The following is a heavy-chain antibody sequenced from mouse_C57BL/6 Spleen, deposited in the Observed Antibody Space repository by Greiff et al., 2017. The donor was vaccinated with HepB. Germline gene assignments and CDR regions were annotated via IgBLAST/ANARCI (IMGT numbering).Heavy chain of an antibody. CDR1: GYAFTNYL. CDR2: INPGSGGT. D-gene: IGHD2-4*01. Sequence: VQRVESGAELVRPGTSVKVSCKASGYAFTNYLIEWVKQRPGQGLEWIGVINPGSGGTNYNEKFKGKATLTADKSSSTAYMQLSRLTSEDSAVYFCARGGDYDVFYAMDYWGQGTSVTVSS. J-gene: IGHJ4*01. V-gene: IGHV1-54*01. CDR3: ARGGDYDVFYAMDY.